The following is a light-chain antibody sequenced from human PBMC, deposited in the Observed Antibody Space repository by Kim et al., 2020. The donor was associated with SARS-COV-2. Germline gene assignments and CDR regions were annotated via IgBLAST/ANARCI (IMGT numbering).Light chain of an antibody. CDR3: QEYENLVT. V-gene: IGKV1-33*01. CDR1: QDISNS. Sequence: SASVGDKVTITCQATQDISNSLNWYQQHPGKAPKLLIYDASKLETGVPSRFSGRGSGTHFTFTISSLQPEDIATYYCQEYENLVTFGQGAKVEIK. J-gene: IGKJ1*01. CDR2: DAS.